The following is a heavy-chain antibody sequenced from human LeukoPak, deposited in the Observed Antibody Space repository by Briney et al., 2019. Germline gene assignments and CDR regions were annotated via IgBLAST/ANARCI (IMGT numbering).Heavy chain of an antibody. Sequence: PSETLSLTCTVSGGSISSGSYYWSWIRQPAGKGLEWIGRIYTSGSTNYNPSLKSRVTISVNTSKNQFSLKLSPVTAADTAVYYCARVRRGLKLVLNYYYYYMDVWGKGTTVTVSS. D-gene: IGHD6-6*01. V-gene: IGHV4-61*02. CDR1: GGSISSGSYY. J-gene: IGHJ6*03. CDR2: IYTSGST. CDR3: ARVRRGLKLVLNYYYYYMDV.